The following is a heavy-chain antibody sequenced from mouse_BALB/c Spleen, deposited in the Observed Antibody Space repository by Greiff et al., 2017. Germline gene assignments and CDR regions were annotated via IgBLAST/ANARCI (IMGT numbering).Heavy chain of an antibody. J-gene: IGHJ2*01. V-gene: IGHV3-2*02. CDR3: ARSEVRRGFDY. D-gene: IGHD2-14*01. CDR1: GYSITSDYA. CDR2: ISYSGST. Sequence: DVQLQESGPGLVKPSQSLSLTCTVTGYSITSDYAWNWIRQFPGNKLEWMGYISYSGSTSYNPSLKSRISITRDTSKNQFFLQLNSVTTEDTATYYCARSEVRRGFDYWGQGTTLTVSS.